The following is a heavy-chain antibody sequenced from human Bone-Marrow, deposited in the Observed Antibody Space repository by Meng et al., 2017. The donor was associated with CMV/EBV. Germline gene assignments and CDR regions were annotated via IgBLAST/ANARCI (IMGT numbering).Heavy chain of an antibody. CDR3: ARDQGDYYYGMDV. V-gene: IGHV4-59*01. J-gene: IGHJ6*02. Sequence: SETLSLTCTVSGGSISSYYWSWIRQPPGKGLEWTGYIYYSGSTNYNPSLKSRVTISVDTSKNQFSLKLSSVTAADTAVYYCARDQGDYYYGMDVWGQGTTVTVSS. CDR1: GGSISSYY. CDR2: IYYSGST.